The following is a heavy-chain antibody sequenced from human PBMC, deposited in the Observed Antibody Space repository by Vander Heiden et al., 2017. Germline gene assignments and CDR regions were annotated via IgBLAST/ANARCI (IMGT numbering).Heavy chain of an antibody. CDR2: INPNTGGT. D-gene: IGHD3-10*01. CDR3: ARDLYGFGTSFDF. CDR1: GYTFTAFY. V-gene: IGHV1-2*02. Sequence: QVQLVQSGAEVKKPGASVKVSCQASGYTFTAFYSHWVRQAPGQGREWMGWINPNTGGTNYVQKFQGRVTLTRDTSTSTVYMELSRLTSDDTAIYYCARDLYGFGTSFDFWGQGTLVTVSS. J-gene: IGHJ4*02.